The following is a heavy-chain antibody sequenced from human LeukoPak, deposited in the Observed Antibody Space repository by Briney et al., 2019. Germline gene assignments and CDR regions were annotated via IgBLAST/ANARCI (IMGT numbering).Heavy chain of an antibody. CDR2: IYSGGST. J-gene: IGHJ4*02. CDR1: GFTVSSNY. Sequence: AGGSLRLSCAASGFTVSSNYMSWVRQAPGKGLEWVSVIYSGGSTYYADSVKGGFTIYRHNSKNTLYLQMNSLRAEDTSVYYCASSAEQWLAHPLDYWGQGTLVTVSS. D-gene: IGHD6-19*01. CDR3: ASSAEQWLAHPLDY. V-gene: IGHV3-53*04.